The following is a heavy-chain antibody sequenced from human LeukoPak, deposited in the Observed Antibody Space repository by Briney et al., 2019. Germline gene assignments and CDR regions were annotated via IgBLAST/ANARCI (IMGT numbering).Heavy chain of an antibody. CDR1: GFTFRSYG. Sequence: PGGSLRLSCAASGFTFRSYGIHWVRQAPGKGLEGVTVIWYDGSNKYYADSVKGRFTISRDNSKNTLYLQMNSLRVEDTAVYYCARDGDSAVATRVFDYWGQGTLVTVSS. V-gene: IGHV3-33*01. D-gene: IGHD5-18*01. CDR2: IWYDGSNK. CDR3: ARDGDSAVATRVFDY. J-gene: IGHJ4*02.